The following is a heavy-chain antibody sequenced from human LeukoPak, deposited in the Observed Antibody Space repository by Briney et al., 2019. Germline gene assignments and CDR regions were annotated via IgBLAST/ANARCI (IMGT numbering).Heavy chain of an antibody. D-gene: IGHD6-13*01. V-gene: IGHV3-66*02. J-gene: IGHJ4*02. Sequence: HPGGSLRPSCAASEFTVSSNYMSWVRQAPGNGLEWVSVIYSGGSTYYADSVKGRFTISRDNSKNTLYLQMNSLRAEDTAVYYCAAYSSSWYEYYFDYWGQGTLVTVSS. CDR2: IYSGGST. CDR1: EFTVSSNY. CDR3: AAYSSSWYEYYFDY.